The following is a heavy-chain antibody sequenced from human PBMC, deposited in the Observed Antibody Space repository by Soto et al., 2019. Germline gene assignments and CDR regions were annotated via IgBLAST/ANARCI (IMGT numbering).Heavy chain of an antibody. CDR2: INPNGGST. Sequence: EASVKVSCKASGYTFINYYMHWVRQAPGQGLEWMGIINPNGGSTTYAQKFQGRVTLTRDTSTNTVNMELSSLRSEDTAVYYCARKKGLVGRNDLFVIGGKGKMVTVS. CDR3: ARKKGLVGRNDLFVI. CDR1: GYTFINYY. D-gene: IGHD1-26*01. V-gene: IGHV1-46*01. J-gene: IGHJ3*02.